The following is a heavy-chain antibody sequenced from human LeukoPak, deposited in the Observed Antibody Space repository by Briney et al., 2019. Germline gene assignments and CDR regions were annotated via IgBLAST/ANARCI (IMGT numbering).Heavy chain of an antibody. D-gene: IGHD1-26*01. CDR2: IYHSGST. CDR3: TRRGGSYYFDY. CDR1: GYSISSGYY. Sequence: SETLSLTCAVSGYSISSGYYWGWIRRPPGKGLEWIGSIYHSGSTYYNPSLKSRITISVDTSQNQFSLKLSSVTAADTAVYYCTRRGGSYYFDYWGQGTLVTVSS. J-gene: IGHJ4*02. V-gene: IGHV4-38-2*01.